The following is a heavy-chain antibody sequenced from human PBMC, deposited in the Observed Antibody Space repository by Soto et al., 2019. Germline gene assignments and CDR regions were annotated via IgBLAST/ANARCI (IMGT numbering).Heavy chain of an antibody. V-gene: IGHV4-34*01. Sequence: SETLSLTCAVYGGSFIGYYWSWIRQPPGKGLEWIGEINHSGSTNYNPSLKSRVTISVDTSKNQFSLKLSSVTAADTAVYYCARGIIAALNWFDPWGQGTLVTVSS. CDR1: GGSFIGYY. CDR3: ARGIIAALNWFDP. CDR2: INHSGST. D-gene: IGHD6-13*01. J-gene: IGHJ5*02.